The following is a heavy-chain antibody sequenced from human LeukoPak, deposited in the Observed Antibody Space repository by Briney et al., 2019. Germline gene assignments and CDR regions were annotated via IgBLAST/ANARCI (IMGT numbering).Heavy chain of an antibody. J-gene: IGHJ4*02. CDR1: GGSFSGYY. V-gene: IGHV4-34*01. D-gene: IGHD3-10*01. CDR3: ARGLYGSGGYFDY. CDR2: INHSGST. Sequence: SETPSLTCAVYGGSFSGYYWSWIRQPPGKGLEWIGEINHSGSTNYNPSLKSRVTISVDTSKNQFSLTLSSVTAADTAVYYCARGLYGSGGYFDYWGQGTLVTASS.